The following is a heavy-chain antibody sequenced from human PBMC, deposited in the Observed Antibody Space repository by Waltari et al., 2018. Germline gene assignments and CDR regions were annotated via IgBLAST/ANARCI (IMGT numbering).Heavy chain of an antibody. J-gene: IGHJ1*01. CDR2: INPNSGGT. CDR1: GYTFTGYY. Sequence: QVQLVQSGAEVKKPGASVKVSCKASGYTFTGYYMHWVRQAPGQGLGWMGRINPNSGGTNYAQKFQGRVTMTRDTSISTAYMELSRLRSDDTAVYYCASPPYSGSSALRQGREYFQHWGQGTLVTVSS. CDR3: ASPPYSGSSALRQGREYFQH. D-gene: IGHD1-26*01. V-gene: IGHV1-2*06.